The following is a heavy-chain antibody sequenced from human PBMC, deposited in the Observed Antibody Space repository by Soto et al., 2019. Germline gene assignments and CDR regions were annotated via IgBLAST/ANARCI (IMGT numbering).Heavy chain of an antibody. CDR1: GYTFTSYA. CDR2: INAGNGNT. V-gene: IGHV1-3*01. CDR3: ARYLGVGAASDY. J-gene: IGHJ4*02. Sequence: QVQLVQSGAEVKKPGASVKVSCKASGYTFTSYAMHWVRQAPGQRLEWMGWINAGNGNTKYSQKFQGRVTITRDTSASTAYMELSSLRSEDTAVYYCARYLGVGAASDYWGQGTLVTVSS. D-gene: IGHD1-26*01.